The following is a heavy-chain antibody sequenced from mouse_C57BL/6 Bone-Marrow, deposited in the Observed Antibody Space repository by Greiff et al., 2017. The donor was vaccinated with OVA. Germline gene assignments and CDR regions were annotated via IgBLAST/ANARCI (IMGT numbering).Heavy chain of an antibody. CDR2: ISSGGSYT. J-gene: IGHJ3*01. V-gene: IGHV5-6*01. CDR3: ARYDYGPFAY. D-gene: IGHD2-4*01. CDR1: GFTFSSYG. Sequence: EVMLVESGGDLVKPGGSLKLSCAASGFTFSSYGMSWVRQTPDKRLEWVATISSGGSYTYYPDSAKGRFTISRDNAKNTLYLQMSSLKSEDTAMYYCARYDYGPFAYWGQGTLVTVSA.